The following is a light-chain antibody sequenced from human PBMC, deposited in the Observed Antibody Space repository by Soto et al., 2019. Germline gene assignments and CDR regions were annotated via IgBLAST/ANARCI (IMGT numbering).Light chain of an antibody. CDR3: HQRNT. Sequence: LVLRQSPVTLSLSPGDRGTLSCRASQSVSTYLAWYRQTPGQAPRLLIYDTSNRATGVPPRFSGSRSGTDFTLTISSVEPEDFAVFYCHQRNTFGQGTRLEIK. J-gene: IGKJ5*01. CDR1: QSVSTY. V-gene: IGKV3-11*01. CDR2: DTS.